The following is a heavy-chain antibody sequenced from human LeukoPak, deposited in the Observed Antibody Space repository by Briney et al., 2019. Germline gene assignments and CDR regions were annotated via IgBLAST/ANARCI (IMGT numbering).Heavy chain of an antibody. J-gene: IGHJ6*02. CDR1: GFTFTSYD. CDR2: MNPNNGNT. V-gene: IGHV1-8*01. Sequence: ASVKVSCKASGFTFTSYDINWVRQASGQGLEWMGWMNPNNGNTGYAQKFQGRVTMTRDTSISTAYMELRGLSSEDTAVYYCARGGVTGTRVYYYYGMDVWGQGTTVTVSS. D-gene: IGHD1-7*01. CDR3: ARGGVTGTRVYYYYGMDV.